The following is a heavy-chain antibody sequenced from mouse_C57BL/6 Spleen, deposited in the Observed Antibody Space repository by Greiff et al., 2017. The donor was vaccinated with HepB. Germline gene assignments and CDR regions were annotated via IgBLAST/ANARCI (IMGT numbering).Heavy chain of an antibody. V-gene: IGHV5-4*01. D-gene: IGHD1-1*01. CDR1: GFTFSSYA. J-gene: IGHJ3*01. CDR2: ISDGGSYT. CDR3: AREEGLRSKAWFAY. Sequence: EVKVVESGGGLVKPGGSLKLSCAASGFTFSSYAMSWVRQTPEKRLEWVATISDGGSYTYYPDNVKGRFTISRDNAKNNLYLQMSHLKSEDTAMFYFAREEGLRSKAWFAYWGQGTLVTVSA.